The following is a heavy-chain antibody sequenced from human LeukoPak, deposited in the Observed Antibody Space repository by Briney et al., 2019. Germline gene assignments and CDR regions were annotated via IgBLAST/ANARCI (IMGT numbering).Heavy chain of an antibody. Sequence: ASVKVSRKASGGTFSSYAISWVRQAPGQGLEWMGGIIPIFGTANYAQKFQGRVTITADESTSTAYMELSSLRSEDTAVYYCARHWQSSGYLDYWGQGTLVTVSS. CDR3: ARHWQSSGYLDY. D-gene: IGHD3-22*01. J-gene: IGHJ4*02. V-gene: IGHV1-69*13. CDR1: GGTFSSYA. CDR2: IIPIFGTA.